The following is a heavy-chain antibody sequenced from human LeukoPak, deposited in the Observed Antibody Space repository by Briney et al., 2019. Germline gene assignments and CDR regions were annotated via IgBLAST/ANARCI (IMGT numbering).Heavy chain of an antibody. CDR3: ARRFSGSYHKWAPFDY. CDR1: GFTFSSYA. Sequence: GGSLRLSCAASGFTFSSYAMHWVRQAPGKGLEYVSAISSNGGSTYYANSVKGRFTISRDNSKNTLYLQMGSLRAEDMAVYYCARRFSGSYHKWAPFDYWGQGTLVTVSS. CDR2: ISSNGGST. J-gene: IGHJ4*02. D-gene: IGHD1-26*01. V-gene: IGHV3-64*01.